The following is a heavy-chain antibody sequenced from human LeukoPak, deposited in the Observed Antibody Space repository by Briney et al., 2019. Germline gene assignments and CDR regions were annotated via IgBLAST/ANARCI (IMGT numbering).Heavy chain of an antibody. Sequence: SETLSLTCTVSGYSISSGYYWGWIRQPPGKGLEWIGNIYHSGSTYYNASLRSRVTVSVDTSKNQFSLKLSSVTAADTAVYYCAKSQWLTYDAFDIWGQGTMVTVSS. CDR3: AKSQWLTYDAFDI. V-gene: IGHV4-38-2*02. CDR2: IYHSGST. D-gene: IGHD6-19*01. J-gene: IGHJ3*02. CDR1: GYSISSGYY.